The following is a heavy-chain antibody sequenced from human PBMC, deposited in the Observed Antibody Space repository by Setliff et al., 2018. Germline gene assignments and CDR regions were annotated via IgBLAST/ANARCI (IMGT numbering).Heavy chain of an antibody. CDR3: ARDHGELGQERRTHFFRH. D-gene: IGHD1-1*01. CDR1: GFTFSNYW. V-gene: IGHV3-7*01. CDR2: IKQDGSEK. J-gene: IGHJ1*01. Sequence: LSCEASGFTFSNYWMHWVRQAPGKGLEWVANIKQDGSEKYYVDSVKGRFTISRDNAKNSLYLQMNSLRAEDTAVYYCARDHGELGQERRTHFFRHWGQGTLVTVSS.